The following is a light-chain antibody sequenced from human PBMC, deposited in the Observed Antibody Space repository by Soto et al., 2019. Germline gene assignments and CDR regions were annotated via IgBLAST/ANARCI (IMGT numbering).Light chain of an antibody. CDR1: QTVTNDY. CDR2: GAS. Sequence: EVVLTQSPGTLSLSPGERVTLSCRASQTVTNDYLAWYQQKDGQAPRLLISGASSRATGIPDRFSGSGSGTDFTLTISRLEPDDFALYYCQHYVEGTPITFGQGTRLEIK. J-gene: IGKJ5*01. V-gene: IGKV3-20*01. CDR3: QHYVEGTPIT.